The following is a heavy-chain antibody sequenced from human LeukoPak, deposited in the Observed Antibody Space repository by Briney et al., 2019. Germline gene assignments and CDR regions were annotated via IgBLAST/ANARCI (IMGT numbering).Heavy chain of an antibody. CDR2: IIPIFGTA. J-gene: IGHJ4*02. Sequence: SVKVSCKASGGTFSSYAISWVRQAPGQGLEWMGGIIPIFGTANYAQKFQGRVTITADESTSTAYMELSSLRSEDTAVYYCARAIGYCSSTSCPLGDYWGQGTLVTVSS. V-gene: IGHV1-69*13. D-gene: IGHD2-2*01. CDR3: ARAIGYCSSTSCPLGDY. CDR1: GGTFSSYA.